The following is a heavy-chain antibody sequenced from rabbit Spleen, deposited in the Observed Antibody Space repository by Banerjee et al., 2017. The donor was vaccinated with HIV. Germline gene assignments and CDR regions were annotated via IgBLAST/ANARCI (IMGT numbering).Heavy chain of an antibody. D-gene: IGHD5-1*01. J-gene: IGHJ3*01. V-gene: IGHV1S40*01. Sequence: QSLEESGGDLVKPGASLTLTCTASGFTISSSYYMCWVRQAPGKGLEWIACIESDNSGFTYFASWAKGRFTISKTSSTTVTLHMTSLTAADTATYFSARDLSGGGGYDDLDLWGQGTLVTVS. CDR2: IESDNSGFT. CDR3: ARDLSGGGGYDDLDL. CDR1: GFTISSSYY.